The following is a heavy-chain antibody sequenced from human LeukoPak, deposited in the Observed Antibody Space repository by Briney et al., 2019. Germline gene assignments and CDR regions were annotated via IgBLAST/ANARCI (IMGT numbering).Heavy chain of an antibody. J-gene: IGHJ6*02. CDR3: ARGFLEWLLPTYCYYGMDV. CDR1: GFTFSSYW. V-gene: IGHV3-7*01. CDR2: IKQDGSEK. D-gene: IGHD3-3*01. Sequence: GGSLRLSCAASGFTFSSYWMSWVRQAPGKGLEWVANIKQDGSEKYYVDSVKGRFTISRDNAKNSLYLQMNSLRAEDTAVYYCARGFLEWLLPTYCYYGMDVWGQGTTVTVSS.